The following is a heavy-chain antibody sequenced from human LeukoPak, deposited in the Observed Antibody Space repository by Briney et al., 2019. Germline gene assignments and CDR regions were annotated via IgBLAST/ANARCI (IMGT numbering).Heavy chain of an antibody. Sequence: SETLSFTCAVSGGSISSGGYSWSWIRQPPGKGLEWIGEINHSGSTNYNPSLKSRVTISVDTSKNQFSLKLSSVTAADTAVYYCARDEYYYDSSGSHAAFDIWGQGTMVTVSS. CDR3: ARDEYYYDSSGSHAAFDI. J-gene: IGHJ3*02. V-gene: IGHV4-34*01. CDR1: GGSISSGGYS. CDR2: INHSGST. D-gene: IGHD3-22*01.